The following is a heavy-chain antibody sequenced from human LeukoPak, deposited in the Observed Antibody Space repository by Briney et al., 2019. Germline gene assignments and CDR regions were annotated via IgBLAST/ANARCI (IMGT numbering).Heavy chain of an antibody. CDR3: AELGITMIGGV. CDR1: GFTLSSYE. D-gene: IGHD3-10*02. CDR2: ISSRGSTI. J-gene: IGHJ6*04. V-gene: IGHV3-48*03. Sequence: GGSLRPSCAASGFTLSSYEMTWGRQAPGKGLKWVSYISSRGSTIYYADSVKGRFTISRDNAKNSLYLQMNSLTAENAAVYYCAELGITMIGGVWGKGTTVTISS.